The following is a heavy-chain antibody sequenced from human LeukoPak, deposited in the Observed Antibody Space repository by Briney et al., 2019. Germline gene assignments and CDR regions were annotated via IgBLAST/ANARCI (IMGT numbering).Heavy chain of an antibody. CDR2: ISGYNGNT. V-gene: IGHV1-18*04. CDR3: ARDPGGYSYGYVDY. Sequence: ASVKVSCKASGYTFNSHGISWVRQAPGQGLEWMGWISGYNGNTNYAQKLQGRVTMTTDTSTSTAYMELRSLRSDDTAVYYCARDPGGYSYGYVDYWGQGTLVTVSS. CDR1: GYTFNSHG. D-gene: IGHD5-18*01. J-gene: IGHJ4*02.